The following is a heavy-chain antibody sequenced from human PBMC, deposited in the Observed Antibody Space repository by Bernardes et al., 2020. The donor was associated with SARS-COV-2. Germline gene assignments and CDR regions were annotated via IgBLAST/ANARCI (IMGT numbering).Heavy chain of an antibody. V-gene: IGHV3-21*01. Sequence: GSLRLSCEVSGFRFITYGMSWVRQAPGKGLEWVASVSSTSSFIYYADSLKGRFTISRDNAKDSLYLQMNSLTAEDTAVYYCARDRDNFDYWGQGTLVTVSS. J-gene: IGHJ4*02. D-gene: IGHD2-15*01. CDR3: ARDRDNFDY. CDR2: VSSTSSFI. CDR1: GFRFITYG.